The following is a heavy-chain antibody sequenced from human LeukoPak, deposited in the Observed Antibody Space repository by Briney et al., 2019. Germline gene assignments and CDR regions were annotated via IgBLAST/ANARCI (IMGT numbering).Heavy chain of an antibody. V-gene: IGHV3-21*01. CDR2: ISSSSSYI. CDR3: ARGAPGDAFDI. J-gene: IGHJ3*02. Sequence: GGSLRLSCAASGFPLSRFGMSWVRQAPGKGLEWVSSISSSSSYIYYADSVKGRFTISRDNAKNSLYLQMNSLRAEDTAVYYCARGAPGDAFDIWGQGTMVTVSS. CDR1: GFPLSRFG.